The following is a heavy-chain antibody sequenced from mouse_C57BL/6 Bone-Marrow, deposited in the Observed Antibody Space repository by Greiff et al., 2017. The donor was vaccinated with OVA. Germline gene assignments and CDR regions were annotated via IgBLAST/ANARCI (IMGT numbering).Heavy chain of an antibody. Sequence: QVQLQQSGAELARPGASVKMSCKASGYTFTSYTMHWVNQRPGQGLEWIGYINPSSGYTKYTQKFKDKATLTAHKSSSTAYMQLSSLTSEDSAVYYCARSGGAYWGQGTLVTVSA. V-gene: IGHV1-4*01. J-gene: IGHJ3*01. CDR1: GYTFTSYT. CDR2: INPSSGYT. CDR3: ARSGGAY.